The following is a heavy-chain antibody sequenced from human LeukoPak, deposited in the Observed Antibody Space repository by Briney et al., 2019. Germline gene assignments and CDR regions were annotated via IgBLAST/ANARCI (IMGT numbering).Heavy chain of an antibody. CDR3: ASNQNPYYYDGSGYSYFQH. CDR2: ISGSGGST. V-gene: IGHV3-23*01. D-gene: IGHD3-22*01. CDR1: GFTFSSYA. J-gene: IGHJ1*01. Sequence: GGSLRLSCAASGFTFSSYAMSWVRQAPGKGLEWVSAISGSGGSTYYADSVKGRFTISRDNSKNTLYLQMNSLRAEDTAVYYCASNQNPYYYDGSGYSYFQHWGQGTLVTVSS.